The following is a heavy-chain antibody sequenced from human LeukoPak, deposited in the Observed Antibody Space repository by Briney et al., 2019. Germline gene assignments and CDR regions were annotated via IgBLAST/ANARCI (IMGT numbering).Heavy chain of an antibody. CDR2: IWYDGSNK. CDR3: ARDPGEGSYPDY. J-gene: IGHJ4*02. V-gene: IGHV3-33*01. D-gene: IGHD1-26*01. Sequence: LGRSLRLSSAASGFSFSSYGMHWVRQAPRKRLEWVAVIWYDGSNKYYADSVKGRFTISRDNSKNTLYLQMNSLRAEDTAVYYCARDPGEGSYPDYWGQGTLITVSS. CDR1: GFSFSSYG.